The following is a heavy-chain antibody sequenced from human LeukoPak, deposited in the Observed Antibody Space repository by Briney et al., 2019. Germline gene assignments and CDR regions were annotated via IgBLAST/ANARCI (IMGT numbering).Heavy chain of an antibody. CDR3: ARDRLFYFHSPDYRAGYFYAMDV. Sequence: GRSLRLSCSASGFTFNTYPMHWVRQSPGKGLEWVAVTSHDESYKFYAESVKGRFTISRDNSNITLYLQMNTLRPEDTSVYYCARDRLFYFHSPDYRAGYFYAMDVWGQGTTVTVSS. CDR2: TSHDESYK. V-gene: IGHV3-30-3*01. D-gene: IGHD3-22*01. CDR1: GFTFNTYP. J-gene: IGHJ6*02.